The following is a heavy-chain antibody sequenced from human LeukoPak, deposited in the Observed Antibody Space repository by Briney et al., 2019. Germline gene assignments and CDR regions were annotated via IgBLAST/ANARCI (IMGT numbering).Heavy chain of an antibody. CDR2: ISNDGRNT. CDR1: GFTFNSYA. D-gene: IGHD6-13*01. Sequence: GGSLRLSCAASGFTFNSYAMHWVRQGPGKGLEWVAVISNDGRNTYVADSVKGRFTISRDNSKNTLYLQMNSLRTEDTAVYYCAKGEGGSSSWYDFFYYGMDDWGKGTTITVSS. V-gene: IGHV3-30*18. CDR3: AKGEGGSSSWYDFFYYGMDD. J-gene: IGHJ6*04.